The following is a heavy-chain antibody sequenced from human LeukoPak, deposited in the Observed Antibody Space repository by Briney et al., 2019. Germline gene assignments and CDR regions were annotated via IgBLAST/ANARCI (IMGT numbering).Heavy chain of an antibody. CDR1: GFTFSSYA. V-gene: IGHV3-30*04. Sequence: GRSLRLSCAVAGFTFSSYAMDWVSQAQGKGLEWVAVISYDGSNKYYAYSVNGRFTISRDNSKNTLYLQMNSLRAEDTAVYYCAGVESSSAFDLWGQGTLVTVSS. CDR3: AGVESSSAFDL. J-gene: IGHJ5*02. D-gene: IGHD6-13*01. CDR2: ISYDGSNK.